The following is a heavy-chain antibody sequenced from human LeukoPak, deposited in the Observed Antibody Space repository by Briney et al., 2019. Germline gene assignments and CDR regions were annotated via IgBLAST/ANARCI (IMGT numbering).Heavy chain of an antibody. Sequence: PSETLSLTCTVSGGSISSGSYYWSWIRQPAGKGLEWIGRIYTSGSTNYNPSLKSRVTISVDTSKNQFSLKLSSVTAADTAVYYCARGGAARPAGFDYWGQGTLVTVSS. D-gene: IGHD6-6*01. CDR3: ARGGAARPAGFDY. CDR1: GGSISSGSYY. CDR2: IYTSGST. V-gene: IGHV4-61*02. J-gene: IGHJ4*02.